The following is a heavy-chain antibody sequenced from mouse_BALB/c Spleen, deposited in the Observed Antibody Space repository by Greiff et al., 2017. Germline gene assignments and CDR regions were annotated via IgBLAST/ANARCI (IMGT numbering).Heavy chain of an antibody. CDR3: AREGYDGGYAMDY. V-gene: IGHV2-6-7*01. Sequence: VKVVESGPGLVAPSQSLSITCTVSGFSLTGYGVNWVRQPPGKGLEWLGMIWGDGSTDYNSALKSRLSISKDNSKSQVFLKMNSLQTDDTARYYCAREGYDGGYAMDYWGQGTSVTVSS. CDR2: IWGDGST. D-gene: IGHD2-2*01. J-gene: IGHJ4*01. CDR1: GFSLTGYG.